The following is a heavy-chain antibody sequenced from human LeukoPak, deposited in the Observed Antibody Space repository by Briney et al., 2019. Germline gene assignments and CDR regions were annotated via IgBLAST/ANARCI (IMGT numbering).Heavy chain of an antibody. Sequence: ASVKVSCKASGYTFTGYYIHWVRQAPGQGLEWMGWINPNSGGTNYAQKFQGRVTMTRDTSISTAYMELSRLRSDDTAVYYCASSDSSGWYSNYYYYYYMDVWGKGTTVTVSS. CDR3: ASSDSSGWYSNYYYYYYMDV. V-gene: IGHV1-2*02. J-gene: IGHJ6*03. CDR2: INPNSGGT. CDR1: GYTFTGYY. D-gene: IGHD6-19*01.